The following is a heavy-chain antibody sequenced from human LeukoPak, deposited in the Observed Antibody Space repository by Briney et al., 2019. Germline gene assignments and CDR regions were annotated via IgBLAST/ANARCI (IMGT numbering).Heavy chain of an antibody. J-gene: IGHJ4*02. D-gene: IGHD5-18*01. CDR2: IKKDGSEK. CDR1: GFTFSSYW. CDR3: ARDLSGVTGYTYGRGIDY. V-gene: IGHV3-7*01. Sequence: PGGSLRLSCAASGFTFSSYWMSRVRQAPGKGLEWVANIKKDGSEKYYVDSVKCRFTISRDNAKTSLYLQMNSLRAEDTAVYYCARDLSGVTGYTYGRGIDYWGQGTLVTVSS.